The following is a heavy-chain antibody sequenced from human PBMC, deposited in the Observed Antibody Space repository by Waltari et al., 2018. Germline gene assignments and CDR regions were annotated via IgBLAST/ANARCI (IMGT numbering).Heavy chain of an antibody. D-gene: IGHD2-2*01. V-gene: IGHV1-24*01. J-gene: IGHJ4*02. CDR2: FDPEDGET. CDR1: GYTLPELS. Sequence: QVQLVQSGAEVKKPGASVKISCKVSGYTLPELSMHWVRQAPGNGLEWMGGFDPEDGETIYAQKFQGRVTMTEDTSTDTAYMELSSLRSEDTAVYYCATRGGYCSSTSCFKVPTLGYWGQGTLVTVSS. CDR3: ATRGGYCSSTSCFKVPTLGY.